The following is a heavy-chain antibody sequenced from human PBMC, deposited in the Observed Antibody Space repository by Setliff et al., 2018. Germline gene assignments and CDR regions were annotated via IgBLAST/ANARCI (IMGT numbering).Heavy chain of an antibody. Sequence: ASVKVSCKASGNRFTNYAFHWVRQAPGQSLEWVGRINAANGNTKYSEKYQARLTITGDTSANTVYMELGSLRFEDTATYYCRATRGPFDRWGQGTKVTVSS. CDR1: GNRFTNYA. J-gene: IGHJ3*01. V-gene: IGHV1-3*01. CDR3: RATRGPFDR. CDR2: INAANGNT.